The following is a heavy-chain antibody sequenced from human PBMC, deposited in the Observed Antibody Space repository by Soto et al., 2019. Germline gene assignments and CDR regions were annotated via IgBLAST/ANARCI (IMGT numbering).Heavy chain of an antibody. CDR2: IKQDGSEK. CDR3: ARDPCSGGSCDAFDI. CDR1: GFTFSSYW. D-gene: IGHD2-15*01. Sequence: EVQLVESGGGLVQPGGSLRLSCAASGFTFSSYWMSWVRQAPGKGLEWVANIKQDGSEKYYVDCVKGRFTISRDNAKNSLYLQMNSLRAEDTAVYYGARDPCSGGSCDAFDIWGQGTMVTVSS. J-gene: IGHJ3*02. V-gene: IGHV3-7*01.